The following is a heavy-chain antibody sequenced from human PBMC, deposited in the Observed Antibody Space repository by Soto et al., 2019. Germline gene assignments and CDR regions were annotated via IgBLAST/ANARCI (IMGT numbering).Heavy chain of an antibody. J-gene: IGHJ6*02. CDR1: GYTFPTYE. CDR2: INPSSGNT. CDR3: ACIFSGGYSYGFYYYGMDV. D-gene: IGHD5-18*01. V-gene: IGHV1-8*01. Sequence: GASVKVSCKASGYTFPTYEITWVRQATGQGLEWMGRINPSSGNTASAQKFQDRVTMTRNTAISTAYMELTSLTYEDTAVHYCACIFSGGYSYGFYYYGMDVWGQGTTVTVSS.